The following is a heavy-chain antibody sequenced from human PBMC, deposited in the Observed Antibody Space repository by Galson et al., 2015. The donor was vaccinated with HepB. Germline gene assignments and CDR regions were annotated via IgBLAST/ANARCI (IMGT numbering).Heavy chain of an antibody. CDR3: ARPGGSSSWYSWAY. Sequence: SETLSLTCTVSGGSISSSSYYWGWIRQPPGKGLEWIGSIYYSGSTNYNPSLKSRVTISVDTSKNQFSLKLSSVTAADTAVYYCARPGGSSSWYSWAYWGQGTLVTVSS. J-gene: IGHJ4*02. CDR1: GGSISSSSYY. D-gene: IGHD6-13*01. CDR2: IYYSGST. V-gene: IGHV4-39*07.